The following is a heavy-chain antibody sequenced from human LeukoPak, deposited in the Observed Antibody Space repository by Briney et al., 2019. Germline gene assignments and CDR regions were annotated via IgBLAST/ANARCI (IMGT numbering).Heavy chain of an antibody. D-gene: IGHD6-6*01. J-gene: IGHJ6*02. CDR1: GGSISSYY. CDR3: ARLASIAAQPDYYGMDV. CDR2: IYYSGST. V-gene: IGHV4-59*01. Sequence: SETLSLTCTVSGGSISSYYWSWIRQPPGKGLEWIGYIYYSGSTNYNPSLKSRVTISVDTSKNQFSLKLSPVTAADTAVYYCARLASIAAQPDYYGMDVWGQGTTVTVSS.